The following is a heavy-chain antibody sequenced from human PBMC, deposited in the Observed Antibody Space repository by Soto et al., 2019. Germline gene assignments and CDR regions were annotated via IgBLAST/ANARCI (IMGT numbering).Heavy chain of an antibody. CDR1: GDYIHVGGYY. J-gene: IGHJ5*02. D-gene: IGHD2-2*01. CDR2: IYYTGKT. V-gene: IGHV4-30-4*01. CDR3: GRDLTSNANCIDP. Sequence: KTSETLSLTCSVSGDYIHVGGYYFTCIRQLPGNGLEWMGYIYYTGKTYYNPSLESRLTMSVDRSKNQFSLRLTSVTAADTAVYFCGRDLTSNANCIDPWGQGTLVTVSS.